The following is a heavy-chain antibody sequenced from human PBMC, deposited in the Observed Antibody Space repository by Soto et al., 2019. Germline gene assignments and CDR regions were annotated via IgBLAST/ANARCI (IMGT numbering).Heavy chain of an antibody. D-gene: IGHD6-13*01. V-gene: IGHV1-2*04. CDR3: ARDLQQQPGTFYYYGMDV. Sequence: ASVKVSCKASGGTFSSYAISWVRQAPGQGLEWMGWINPNSGGTNYAQKFQGWVTMTRDTSISTAYMELSRLRSDDTAVYYCARDLQQQPGTFYYYGMDVWGQGTTVTVSS. J-gene: IGHJ6*02. CDR1: GGTFSSYA. CDR2: INPNSGGT.